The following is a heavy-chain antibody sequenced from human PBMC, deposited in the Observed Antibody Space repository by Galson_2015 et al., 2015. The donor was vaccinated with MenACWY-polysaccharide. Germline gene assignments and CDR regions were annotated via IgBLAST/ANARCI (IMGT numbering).Heavy chain of an antibody. CDR2: IQYDGSQK. D-gene: IGHD3-10*02. V-gene: IGHV3-33*01. Sequence: SLRLSCAASGSTFRCSGMHWVRQAPGKGLEWVAVIQYDGSQKQYTDSVRGRFSISRDNSKNTLYLEMNSLRAEDTALYYCAREGSRIVFHAFDIWGQGTMVIVSS. J-gene: IGHJ3*02. CDR1: GSTFRCSG. CDR3: AREGSRIVFHAFDI.